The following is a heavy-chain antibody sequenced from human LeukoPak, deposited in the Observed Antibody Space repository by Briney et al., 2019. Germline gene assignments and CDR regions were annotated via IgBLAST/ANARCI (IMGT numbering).Heavy chain of an antibody. Sequence: GASVKVSCKASGGTFSSYAISWVRQAPGQGLEWMGGIIPILGTANYAQKFQGRVTMTTDTSTSTAYMELRSLRSDDTAVYYCARDWVTLYHTYTFSLIVGATSPFDYWGQGTLVTVSS. CDR1: GGTFSSYA. J-gene: IGHJ4*02. V-gene: IGHV1-69*10. CDR2: IIPILGTA. CDR3: ARDWVTLYHTYTFSLIVGATSPFDY. D-gene: IGHD1-26*01.